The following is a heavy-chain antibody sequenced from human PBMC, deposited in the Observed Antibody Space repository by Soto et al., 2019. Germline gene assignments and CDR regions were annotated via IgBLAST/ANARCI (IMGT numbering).Heavy chain of an antibody. D-gene: IGHD3-3*01. CDR2: IDTSGTKR. Sequence: QVQLVESGGDLVKPGGSLRLSCAASGYTFSDYYMSWIRQAPGKGLEWISYIDTSGTKRYYADSVKGRFTITRDNAKNSLYLEMNSLRYEDTAVYYCASHYDMWSGYLSPVDYWGQGTLVTVSS. J-gene: IGHJ4*02. CDR1: GYTFSDYY. V-gene: IGHV3-11*01. CDR3: ASHYDMWSGYLSPVDY.